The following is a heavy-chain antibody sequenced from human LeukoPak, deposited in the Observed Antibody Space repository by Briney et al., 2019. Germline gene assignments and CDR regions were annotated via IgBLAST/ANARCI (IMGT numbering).Heavy chain of an antibody. J-gene: IGHJ4*02. CDR2: IYYSGST. CDR1: GGSISSYY. CDR3: ARVEGTYYYDSSGYFPIVYFDY. D-gene: IGHD3-22*01. Sequence: PSETLSLTCTVSGGSISSYYWSWIRQPPGKGLEWIGYIYYSGSTNYNPSLKSRVTISVDTSKNQFSLKLSSVTAADTAVYYCARVEGTYYYDSSGYFPIVYFDYWGLGTLVTVSS. V-gene: IGHV4-59*01.